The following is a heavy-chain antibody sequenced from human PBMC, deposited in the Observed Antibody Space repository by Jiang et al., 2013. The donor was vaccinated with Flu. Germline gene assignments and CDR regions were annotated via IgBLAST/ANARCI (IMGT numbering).Heavy chain of an antibody. CDR3: TSGFDSAWEVSGA. CDR1: YF. J-gene: IGHJ5*02. D-gene: IGHD3-16*02. V-gene: IGHV4-34*01. Sequence: YFWTWIRQPPRKGTWSGLGKVNHGGRANYNPSLKSRVTISVDTSKNQFSLKLSSVTAADTAVYYCTSGFDSAWEVSGAWGQGTLVTVSS. CDR2: VNHGGRA.